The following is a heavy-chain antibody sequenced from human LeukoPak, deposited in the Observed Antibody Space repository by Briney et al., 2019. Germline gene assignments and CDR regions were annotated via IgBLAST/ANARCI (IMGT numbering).Heavy chain of an antibody. D-gene: IGHD1-7*01. Sequence: ASVKVSCTASGYTFTSYGISWVRQAPGQGLEWMGWISAYNGNTNYAQKLQGRVTMTTDTSTSTAYMELRSLRSDDTAVYYCARVRTGTTSAAFDIWGQGTMVTVSS. CDR1: GYTFTSYG. V-gene: IGHV1-18*01. CDR3: ARVRTGTTSAAFDI. CDR2: ISAYNGNT. J-gene: IGHJ3*02.